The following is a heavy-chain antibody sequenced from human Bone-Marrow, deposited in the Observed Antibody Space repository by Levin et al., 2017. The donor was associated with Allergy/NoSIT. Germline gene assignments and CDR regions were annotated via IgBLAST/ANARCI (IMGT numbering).Heavy chain of an antibody. D-gene: IGHD2-2*01. CDR1: GFSLSTSGMR. V-gene: IGHV2-70*04. CDR3: ARIRRDIVVVPAATVYYYYYMDV. CDR2: IDWDDDK. J-gene: IGHJ6*03. Sequence: SGPTLVKPTQTLTLTCTFSGFSLSTSGMRVSWIRQPPGKALEWLARIDWDDDKFYSTSLKTRLTISKDTSKNQVVLTMTNMDPVDTATYYCARIRRDIVVVPAATVYYYYYMDVWGKGTTVTVSS.